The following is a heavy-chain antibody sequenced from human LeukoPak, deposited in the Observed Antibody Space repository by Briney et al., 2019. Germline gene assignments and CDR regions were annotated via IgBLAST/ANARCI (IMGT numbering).Heavy chain of an antibody. CDR3: ARDYNC. D-gene: IGHD3-10*01. CDR2: ISPSGTVI. Sequence: GALRLSSSASGFTFTDYYMSWIRQAPGKGLEWVSYISPSGTVIYYGDSVKGRFTISRDNAKKSLYLQMNSLRAEDTAVYYCARDYNCWGQGTLVTVSS. V-gene: IGHV3-11*01. J-gene: IGHJ4*02. CDR1: GFTFTDYY.